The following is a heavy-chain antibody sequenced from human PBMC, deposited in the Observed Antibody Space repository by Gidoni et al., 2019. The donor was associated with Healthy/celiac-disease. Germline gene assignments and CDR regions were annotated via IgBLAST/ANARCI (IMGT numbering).Heavy chain of an antibody. Sequence: EVQLVETGGGLIQPGGSLSLSCAASGFTVSSNYMSWLRQEPGKGLEWVAVIYSVGSTYYADSVKCRFTSSRDNSKNTLYLQMNSLRAEDTAVYYCARGITIFGPFDYWGQGTLVTVSS. CDR1: GFTVSSNY. D-gene: IGHD3-3*01. CDR2: IYSVGST. V-gene: IGHV3-53*02. J-gene: IGHJ4*02. CDR3: ARGITIFGPFDY.